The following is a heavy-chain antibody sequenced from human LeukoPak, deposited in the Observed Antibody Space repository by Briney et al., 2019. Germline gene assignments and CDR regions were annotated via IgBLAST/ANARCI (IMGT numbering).Heavy chain of an antibody. CDR1: GYTYTSYG. CDR3: AREDMTPPYYYYGMDV. Sequence: ASVKVSCKASGYTYTSYGISWVRQAPGQGLEWMGWISAYNGNTNYAQKLQGRVTMTTDTSTSTAYMELRSLRSDDTAVYYCAREDMTPPYYYYGMDVWGQGTIVTVSS. CDR2: ISAYNGNT. V-gene: IGHV1-18*01. J-gene: IGHJ6*02.